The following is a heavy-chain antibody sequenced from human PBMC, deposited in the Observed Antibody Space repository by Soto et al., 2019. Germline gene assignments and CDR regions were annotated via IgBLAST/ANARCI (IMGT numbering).Heavy chain of an antibody. CDR3: AREFVSGGWQRYGMDV. CDR1: GGTFSSYA. CDR2: IIPIFGTA. D-gene: IGHD6-19*01. V-gene: IGHV1-69*13. Sequence: SVKVSCKASGGTFSSYAISWVRQAPGQGLEWMGGIIPIFGTANYAQKFQGRVTITADESTSTAYMELSSLRSEDTAVYYCAREFVSGGWQRYGMDVWGQGATVTVSS. J-gene: IGHJ6*02.